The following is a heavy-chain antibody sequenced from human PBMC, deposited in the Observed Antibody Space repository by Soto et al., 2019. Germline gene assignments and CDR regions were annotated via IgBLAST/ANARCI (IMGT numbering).Heavy chain of an antibody. CDR2: ISGSSGGT. Sequence: EVQLLESGGGLVQPGGSLRLSCAASGFTFSSYVRSWVRQAPGKGLEWVSAISGSSGGTYYGDSVTGRFTMSRDNSKNTLYLEMNSLRADDTAVYYCAKGSSDQRPYYCDYWVQGTVVTVS. J-gene: IGHJ4*02. CDR1: GFTFSSYV. D-gene: IGHD3-22*01. CDR3: AKGSSDQRPYYCDY. V-gene: IGHV3-23*01.